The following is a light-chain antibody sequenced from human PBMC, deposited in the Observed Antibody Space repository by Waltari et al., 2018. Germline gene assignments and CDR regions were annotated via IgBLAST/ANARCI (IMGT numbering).Light chain of an antibody. V-gene: IGLV2-14*03. CDR3: GSYTSSDTWI. CDR1: SDDVCGYDY. Sequence: QSALTQPASVSGSPGQSITISCTGTSDDVCGYDYVSWYQHHPGKAPQLIIYDVSDRPSGVSNRFSGSRSANTASLAISGLQAEDEAHYYCGSYTSSDTWIFGGGTKLTVL. CDR2: DVS. J-gene: IGLJ2*01.